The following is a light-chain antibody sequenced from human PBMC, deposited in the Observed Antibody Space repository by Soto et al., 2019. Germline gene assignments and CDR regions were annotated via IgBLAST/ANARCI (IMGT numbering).Light chain of an antibody. CDR2: GAS. Sequence: QLTQSPSSLSASIGDRVTITCRASQGIYNHFAWYQQKPGTAPRLLIYGASTLQTGVPSRFIASGSGTDFTLTSSSLQPEDFATYACQQVNCYPPAFGQGTKLEI. V-gene: IGKV1-9*01. CDR3: QQVNCYPPA. CDR1: QGIYNH. J-gene: IGKJ2*01.